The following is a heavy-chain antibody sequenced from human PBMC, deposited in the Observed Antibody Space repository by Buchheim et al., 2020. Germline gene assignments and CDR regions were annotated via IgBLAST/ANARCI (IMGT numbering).Heavy chain of an antibody. CDR3: AAHRDGYRRIGRWFDP. D-gene: IGHD5-24*01. CDR2: ISGSGGST. Sequence: EVQLLESGGGLVQPGGSLRLSCAASGFTFSSYAMSWVRQAPGKGLEWVSAISGSGGSTYYADSVKCRFTISRDNSKNTLFLQMNSLRAEDTAVYYCAAHRDGYRRIGRWFDPWGQGTL. V-gene: IGHV3-23*01. CDR1: GFTFSSYA. J-gene: IGHJ5*02.